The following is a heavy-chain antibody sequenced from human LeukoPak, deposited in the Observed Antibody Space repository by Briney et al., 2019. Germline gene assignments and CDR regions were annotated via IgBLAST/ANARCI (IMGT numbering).Heavy chain of an antibody. J-gene: IGHJ4*02. CDR2: ISSDGSIT. D-gene: IGHD3-22*01. V-gene: IGHV3-74*01. CDR3: ARRVGSSESSYYFDY. Sequence: HPGGSLRLSCAASGFTFNIYWMHWVRQAPGKGLVWVSLISSDGSITSYADSVKGRFTISRDNAKNTVYLQMNSLRVEDMAVYSCARRVGSSESSYYFDYWGQGPLVTVSS. CDR1: GFTFNIYW.